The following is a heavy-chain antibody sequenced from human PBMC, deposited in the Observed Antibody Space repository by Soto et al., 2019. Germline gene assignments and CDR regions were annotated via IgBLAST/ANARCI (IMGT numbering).Heavy chain of an antibody. D-gene: IGHD4-17*01. J-gene: IGHJ4*02. CDR3: VRSFQGLD. V-gene: IGHV4-59*01. CDR2: IYYTGRT. CDR1: GGSISGYY. Sequence: PSETLSLTCTVSGGSISGYYWSWIRQPPGKGLEWIGYIYYTGRTNYNPSLKSRVTISLDTSKNQYPLRLNSVTAADTAVYYCVRSFQGLDWGQGTLVTVSS.